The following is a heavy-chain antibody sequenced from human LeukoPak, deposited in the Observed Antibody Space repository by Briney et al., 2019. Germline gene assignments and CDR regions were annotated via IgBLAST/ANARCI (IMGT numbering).Heavy chain of an antibody. Sequence: PSETLSLTCTVSGGPISSYYWGGLRQPPGRGREWIGSIYYSGSTNYNPSLKSRVTISVDTSKNQFSLKLSSVTAADTAVYYCARHYGSSSSWYIGAFDIWGQGTMVTVSS. CDR3: ARHYGSSSSWYIGAFDI. CDR2: IYYSGST. CDR1: GGPISSYY. J-gene: IGHJ3*02. D-gene: IGHD6-13*01. V-gene: IGHV4-59*08.